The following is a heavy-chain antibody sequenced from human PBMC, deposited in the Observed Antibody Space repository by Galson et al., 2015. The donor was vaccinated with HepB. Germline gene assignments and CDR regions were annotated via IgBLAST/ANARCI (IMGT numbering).Heavy chain of an antibody. CDR2: ISYDGSNK. CDR1: GFTFSSYG. CDR3: AKVSPGDRVKVGYYYYGMDV. D-gene: IGHD3-10*01. V-gene: IGHV3-30*18. Sequence: SLRLSCAASGFTFSSYGMHWVRQAPGKGLEWVAVISYDGSNKYYADSVKGRFTISRDNSKNTLYLQMNSLRAEDTAVYYCAKVSPGDRVKVGYYYYGMDVWGQGTTVTVSS. J-gene: IGHJ6*02.